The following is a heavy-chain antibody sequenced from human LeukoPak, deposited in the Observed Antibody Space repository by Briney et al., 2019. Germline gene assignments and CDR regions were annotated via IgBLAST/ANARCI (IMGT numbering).Heavy chain of an antibody. J-gene: IGHJ4*02. CDR2: IYYSGST. CDR3: ARETGGGGNDY. Sequence: SQTLSLTCTVSGGSISSGSYYWSWIRQPPGKGLEWIGYIYYSGSTNYSPSLKSRVTLSVDTSKNQFSLKLNSVTAADTAVYYCARETGGGGNDYWGQGILVTVSS. D-gene: IGHD7-27*01. CDR1: GGSISSGSYY. V-gene: IGHV4-61*01.